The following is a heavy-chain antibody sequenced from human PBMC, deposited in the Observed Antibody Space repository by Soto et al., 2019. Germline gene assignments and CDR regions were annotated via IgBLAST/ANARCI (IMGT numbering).Heavy chain of an antibody. V-gene: IGHV1-18*01. CDR2: ISAYNGNT. D-gene: IGHD4-17*01. CDR1: GYTFTSYG. CDR3: ARVLPDPDYGDYQPPDY. Sequence: ASVKVSCKASGYTFTSYGISWVRQAPGQGLEWMGWISAYNGNTNYAQKLQGRVTMTTDTSTSTAYMELRSLRSDDTAVYYCARVLPDPDYGDYQPPDYWGQGTLVTVSS. J-gene: IGHJ4*02.